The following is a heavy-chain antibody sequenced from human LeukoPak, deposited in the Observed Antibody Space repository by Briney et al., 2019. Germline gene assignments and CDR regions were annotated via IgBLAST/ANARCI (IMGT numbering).Heavy chain of an antibody. CDR2: ISDSGGST. D-gene: IGHD6-6*01. CDR1: GVTLSNYG. Sequence: GGSLRLSCAVSGVTLSNYGMSWVRQAPGEGREWVAGISDSGGSTNYADSVKGRFTISRDNPKNTLYLQMNSLRAEDTAVYYCARGGVEYSSSPFDYWGQGTLVTLSP. CDR3: ARGGVEYSSSPFDY. J-gene: IGHJ4*02. V-gene: IGHV3-23*01.